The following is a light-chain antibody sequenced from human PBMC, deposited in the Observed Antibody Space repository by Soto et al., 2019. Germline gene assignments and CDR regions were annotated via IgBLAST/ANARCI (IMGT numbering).Light chain of an antibody. J-gene: IGLJ2*01. Sequence: QSVLTPPPSVSGAPGQRVTISCTGSSSNIGAGYDVHWYQQFPGTAPKLLIHGNNNRPSGVPDRFSGSKSGSSASLAITGLQAEDEADYYCQSSDSSLSGSRVVFGGGTKLTVL. V-gene: IGLV1-40*01. CDR1: SSNIGAGYD. CDR2: GNN. CDR3: QSSDSSLSGSRVV.